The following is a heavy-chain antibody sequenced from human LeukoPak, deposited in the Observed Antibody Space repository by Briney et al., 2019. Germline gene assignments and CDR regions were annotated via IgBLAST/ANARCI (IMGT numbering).Heavy chain of an antibody. Sequence: SETLSLTCAVYGGSFSGYYWSWIRQPPGKGLEWIGEINHSGSTNYNPSLESRVTISVDTSKNQFSLKLSSVTAADTAVYYCARGGDPYYYGSGSYYYYYYGMDVWGQGTTVTVSS. D-gene: IGHD3-10*01. CDR2: INHSGST. CDR3: ARGGDPYYYGSGSYYYYYYGMDV. CDR1: GGSFSGYY. J-gene: IGHJ6*02. V-gene: IGHV4-34*01.